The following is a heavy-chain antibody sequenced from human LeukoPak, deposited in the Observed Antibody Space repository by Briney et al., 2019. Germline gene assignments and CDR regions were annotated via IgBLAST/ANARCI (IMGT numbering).Heavy chain of an antibody. Sequence: PSETLSLTCAIYGGSFSGYYWSWIRQPPGKGLEWIGEINHSGCTNYNPSLKSRVTISVDTSKNQFSLKLSSVTAADTAVYYCARGNDYGSGSYYNHFDYWGQGTLVTVSS. J-gene: IGHJ4*02. V-gene: IGHV4-34*01. D-gene: IGHD3-10*01. CDR3: ARGNDYGSGSYYNHFDY. CDR2: INHSGCT. CDR1: GGSFSGYY.